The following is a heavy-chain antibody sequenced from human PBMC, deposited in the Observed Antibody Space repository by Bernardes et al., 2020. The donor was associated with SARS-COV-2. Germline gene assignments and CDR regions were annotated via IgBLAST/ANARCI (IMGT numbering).Heavy chain of an antibody. CDR3: ARADSRDYRDV. CDR2: IYTSGIT. Sequence: RLSLTCTVSVVSISGYYWVWNRQSAGTGLEWRGRIYTSGITNHNPSLKSRVTMSVDMSKNQFSLRLSSVTAADSAVYYCARADSRDYRDVWGKGTTVTVSS. J-gene: IGHJ6*03. CDR1: VVSISGYY. V-gene: IGHV4-4*07. D-gene: IGHD3-22*01.